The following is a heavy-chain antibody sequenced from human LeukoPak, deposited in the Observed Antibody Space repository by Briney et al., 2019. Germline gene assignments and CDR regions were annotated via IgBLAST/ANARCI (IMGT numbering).Heavy chain of an antibody. CDR2: IGSSGGST. D-gene: IGHD3-22*01. CDR3: AKRGSTDYYNYFDY. V-gene: IGHV3-23*01. J-gene: IGHJ4*02. Sequence: GGSLRLSCVASGFTFSSYAMSWVRQAPGKGLEWVSGIGSSGGSTYYTDSVKGRFTISRDNSKNTLYLQMNSLGAEDTAEYYCAKRGSTDYYNYFDYWGQGTLVTVSS. CDR1: GFTFSSYA.